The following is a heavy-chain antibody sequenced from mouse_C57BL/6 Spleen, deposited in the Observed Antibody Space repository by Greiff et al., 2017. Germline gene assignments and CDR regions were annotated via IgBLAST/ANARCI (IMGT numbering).Heavy chain of an antibody. CDR3: AREGNDYDGWYFDV. CDR1: GYAFSSYW. D-gene: IGHD2-4*01. V-gene: IGHV1-80*01. Sequence: QVQLKQSGAELVKPGASVKISCKASGYAFSSYWMNWVKQRPGKGLEWIGQIYPGDGDTNYNGKFKGKATLTADKSSSTAYMQLSSLTSEDSAVYFCAREGNDYDGWYFDVWGTGTTVTVSS. J-gene: IGHJ1*03. CDR2: IYPGDGDT.